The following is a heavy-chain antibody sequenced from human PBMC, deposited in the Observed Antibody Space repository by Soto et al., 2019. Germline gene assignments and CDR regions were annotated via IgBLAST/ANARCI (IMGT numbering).Heavy chain of an antibody. CDR2: ISAYNGNT. CDR3: ARDLEGDYYYYGMDV. CDR1: GYTFTSYC. V-gene: IGHV1-18*01. D-gene: IGHD1-1*01. J-gene: IGHJ6*02. Sequence: ASVKVSCKASGYTFTSYCISWVRQAPGQGLEWMGWISAYNGNTNYAQKLQGRVTMTTDTSTSTAYMELRSLRSDDTAVYYCARDLEGDYYYYGMDVWGQGTTVTVSS.